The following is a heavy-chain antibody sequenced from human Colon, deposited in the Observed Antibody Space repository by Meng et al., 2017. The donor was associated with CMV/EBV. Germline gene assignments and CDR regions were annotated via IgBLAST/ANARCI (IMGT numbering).Heavy chain of an antibody. D-gene: IGHD3-16*01. J-gene: IGHJ4*02. CDR1: GFNFRTSW. CDR2: INSDGSSI. Sequence: GESLKISCAASGFNFRTSWIHWVRQAPGKGLVWVSRINSDGSSISYADFVKGRFTISRDNARNTVFLQLNSATADDTALYYCARDDFTTSSYDLWGQGTLVTVSS. CDR3: ARDDFTTSSYDL. V-gene: IGHV3-74*01.